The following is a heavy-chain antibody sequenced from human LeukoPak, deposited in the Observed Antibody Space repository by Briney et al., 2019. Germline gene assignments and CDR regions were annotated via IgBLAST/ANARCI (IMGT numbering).Heavy chain of an antibody. J-gene: IGHJ4*02. Sequence: PGGSLRLSCAASGFTFSSYSMNWVRQAPGKGLEWVAVIWYDGGNKYYADSVKGRFTISRDNSKNTLYLQMNSLRADDTAVYYCAKSGRYCSGTSCYLKYYFDYWGQGTLVTVSS. V-gene: IGHV3-33*08. CDR1: GFTFSSYS. D-gene: IGHD2-2*01. CDR3: AKSGRYCSGTSCYLKYYFDY. CDR2: IWYDGGNK.